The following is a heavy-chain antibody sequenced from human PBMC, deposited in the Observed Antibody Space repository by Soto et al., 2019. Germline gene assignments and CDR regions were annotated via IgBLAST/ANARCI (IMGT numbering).Heavy chain of an antibody. Sequence: QVQLVQSGAEVKKPGSSVKVSCKASGGTFSSYAISWVRQAPGQGLEWMGGIIPIFGTANYAQKFQGRVTITADESTSTAYMELSRLRSEDTAVYYCARDLGYCSSTSCSANWFDPWGQGTLVTVSS. CDR3: ARDLGYCSSTSCSANWFDP. D-gene: IGHD2-2*01. CDR1: GGTFSSYA. CDR2: IIPIFGTA. V-gene: IGHV1-69*01. J-gene: IGHJ5*02.